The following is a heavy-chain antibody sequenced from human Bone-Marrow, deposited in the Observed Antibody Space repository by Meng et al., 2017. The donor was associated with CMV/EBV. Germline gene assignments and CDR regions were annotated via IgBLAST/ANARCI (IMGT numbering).Heavy chain of an antibody. CDR3: ARDSGRRYDFWSSPDNPRRDY. CDR2: IGTAGDT. V-gene: IGHV3-13*01. J-gene: IGHJ4*02. CDR1: GFTFSSYD. D-gene: IGHD3-3*01. Sequence: GGSLRLSCAASGFTFSSYDMHWVRQATGKGLEWVSAIGTAGDTYYPGSVKGRFTISRENAKNSLYLQMNSLRAEDTAVYYCARDSGRRYDFWSSPDNPRRDYWGQGTLVTVSS.